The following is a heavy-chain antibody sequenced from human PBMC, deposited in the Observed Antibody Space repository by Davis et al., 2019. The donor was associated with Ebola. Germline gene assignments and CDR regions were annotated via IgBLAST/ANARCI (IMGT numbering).Heavy chain of an antibody. CDR2: IYSGGTT. CDR3: ASGIDAWRLDYWYFDL. J-gene: IGHJ2*01. D-gene: IGHD1-1*01. CDR1: GFVFSTYV. Sequence: PGGSLRLSCAASGFVFSTYVMSWVRQAPGKGLEWVSVIYSGGTTNYADSVKGRFTISRDNSKNTVFLQMNSLRAEDTAVYYCASGIDAWRLDYWYFDLWGRGTLVTVSS. V-gene: IGHV3-53*01.